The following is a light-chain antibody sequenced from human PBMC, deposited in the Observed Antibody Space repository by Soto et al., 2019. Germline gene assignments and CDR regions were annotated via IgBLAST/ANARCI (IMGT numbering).Light chain of an antibody. CDR3: CSHDGGGIYV. V-gene: IGLV2-23*02. CDR2: EVS. J-gene: IGLJ1*01. CDR1: ISDVGNYNL. Sequence: QSVLTQAASVSGSPGQSITISCIGSISDVGNYNLVSWYQHKPGKAPRLIIYEVSKWPSGVSNRFSGSKSGNTASLTISGLQAEDEADYYCCSHDGGGIYVFGTG.